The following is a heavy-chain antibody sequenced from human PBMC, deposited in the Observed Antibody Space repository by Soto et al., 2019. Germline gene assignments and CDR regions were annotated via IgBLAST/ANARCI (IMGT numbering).Heavy chain of an antibody. J-gene: IGHJ6*03. D-gene: IGHD1-1*01. V-gene: IGHV6-1*01. CDR2: TYYRSKWYN. CDR3: AIDRYNWNDDYYYMDV. CDR1: GDSVSSNSAA. Sequence: SQTLSLTCAISGDSVSSNSAAWNWIRQSPSRGLGWLGRTYYRSKWYNDYAVSVKSRITINPDTSKNQFSLQLNSVTPEDTAVFYCAIDRYNWNDDYYYMDVWGKGTTVIVSS.